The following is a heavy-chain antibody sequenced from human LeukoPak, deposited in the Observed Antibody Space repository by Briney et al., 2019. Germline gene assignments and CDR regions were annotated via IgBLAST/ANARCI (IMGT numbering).Heavy chain of an antibody. J-gene: IGHJ4*02. CDR1: GYTFSSYA. V-gene: IGHV1-8*02. CDR2: MNPNSGNT. Sequence: ASGKVSCKASGYTFSSYAMNWVRQATGQGLEWMGWMNPNSGNTGYAQKFQGRVTMTRNTSISTAYMELSSLRSEDTAVYYCARGGEDSSSSDYWGQGTLVTVSS. CDR3: ARGGEDSSSSDY. D-gene: IGHD6-6*01.